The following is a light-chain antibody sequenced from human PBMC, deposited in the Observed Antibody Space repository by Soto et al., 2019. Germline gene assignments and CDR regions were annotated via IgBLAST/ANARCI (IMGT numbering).Light chain of an antibody. V-gene: IGKV1-6*01. Sequence: AIHMTHSPSSLSSSLGDRVTITCRASQGIRNDLGWYQQKPGKAPKLLIYAASSLQSGVPSRFSGSGSGTDFTLTISSLQPEDFATYYCLQDYNYPITFGQGTRLEIK. J-gene: IGKJ5*01. CDR1: QGIRND. CDR2: AAS. CDR3: LQDYNYPIT.